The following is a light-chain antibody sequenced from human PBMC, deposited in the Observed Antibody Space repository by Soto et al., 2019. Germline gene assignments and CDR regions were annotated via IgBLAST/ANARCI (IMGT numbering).Light chain of an antibody. CDR1: IYDIGSHHY. CDR2: EVS. Sequence: QSALTQPASVSGSPGQSITISCTGSIYDIGSHHYVSWYQQFPGKAPKLILYEVSNRPSGISNRFSGFRSGYTASLTVSGLQAEDDAHYYCVSYTPSGSLVFGGGTKVTVL. V-gene: IGLV2-14*01. J-gene: IGLJ2*01. CDR3: VSYTPSGSLV.